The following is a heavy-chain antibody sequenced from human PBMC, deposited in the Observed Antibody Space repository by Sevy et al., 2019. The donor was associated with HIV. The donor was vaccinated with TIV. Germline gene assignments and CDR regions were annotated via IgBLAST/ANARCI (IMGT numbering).Heavy chain of an antibody. CDR2: ITLSGSTI. V-gene: IGHV3-48*03. J-gene: IGHJ4*02. CDR1: GFTFSSYE. CDR3: ARDRQGITVAGTAIDY. D-gene: IGHD6-19*01. Sequence: GGFLRLSCTASGFTFSSYEMNWVRQAPGKGLEWVSYITLSGSTIYYADSVKGRFTISRDNAKNSLYLQMNSLRAEDTAVYYCARDRQGITVAGTAIDYWGQGTLVTVSS.